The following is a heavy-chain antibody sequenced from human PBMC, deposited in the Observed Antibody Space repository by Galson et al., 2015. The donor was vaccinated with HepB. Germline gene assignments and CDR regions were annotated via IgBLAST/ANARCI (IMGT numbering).Heavy chain of an antibody. Sequence: QSGAEVKKPGASVKVSCKASGYTFIGYGIGWVRQAPGQGLEWMGWISPYNGNTNYGQKLQGRVTMTTDTSTSTAYMELRSLRSDDTAVYYCARSRGYHDSSGHYYFDSWGQGTLVTVSS. CDR3: ARSRGYHDSSGHYYFDS. CDR2: ISPYNGNT. D-gene: IGHD3-22*01. J-gene: IGHJ4*02. V-gene: IGHV1-18*01. CDR1: GYTFIGYG.